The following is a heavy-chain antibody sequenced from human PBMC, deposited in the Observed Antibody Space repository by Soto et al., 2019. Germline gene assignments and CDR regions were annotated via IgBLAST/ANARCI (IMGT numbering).Heavy chain of an antibody. D-gene: IGHD2-15*01. CDR2: ISGSGGRT. Sequence: EVQLLESGGGLVQPGGSLRLSCAASGFTFSNYGMNWVRQAPRKGLEWVAAISGSGGRTYYADSMKGRVTISSDNSKNALYMQMNSVRAEDTAVYYCAKEFGGGKPCDYWGQGTLVTVSS. V-gene: IGHV3-23*01. CDR1: GFTFSNYG. CDR3: AKEFGGGKPCDY. J-gene: IGHJ4*02.